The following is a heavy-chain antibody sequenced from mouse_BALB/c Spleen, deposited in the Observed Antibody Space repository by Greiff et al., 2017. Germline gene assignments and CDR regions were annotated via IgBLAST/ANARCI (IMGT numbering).Heavy chain of an antibody. CDR2: IWGDGST. V-gene: IGHV2-6-7*01. CDR3: AREGYYYGSFPHWYFDV. Sequence: QVQLKESGPGLVAPSQSLSITCTVSGFSLTGYGVNWVRQPPGKGLEWLGMIWGDGSTDYNSALKSRLSISKDNSKSQVFLKMNSLQTDDTARYYCAREGYYYGSFPHWYFDVWGAGTTVTVSS. D-gene: IGHD1-1*01. J-gene: IGHJ1*01. CDR1: GFSLTGYG.